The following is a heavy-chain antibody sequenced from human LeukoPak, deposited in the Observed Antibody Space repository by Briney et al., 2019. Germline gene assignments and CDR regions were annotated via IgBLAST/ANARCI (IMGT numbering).Heavy chain of an antibody. V-gene: IGHV4-59*01. CDR1: GDSITTYY. CDR3: ARGVTAAASS. J-gene: IGHJ5*02. Sequence: SETLSLTCTVSGDSITTYYWSWIRQPPGKGLEWIGYINYIGSTNYNPSLKNRVSISADISKTQFTLRVRSVTAADTAVYFCARGVTAAASSWGQGTLVTVSS. D-gene: IGHD6-13*01. CDR2: INYIGST.